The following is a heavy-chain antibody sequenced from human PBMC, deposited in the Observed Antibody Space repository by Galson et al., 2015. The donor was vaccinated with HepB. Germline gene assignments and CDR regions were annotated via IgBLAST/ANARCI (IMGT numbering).Heavy chain of an antibody. V-gene: IGHV3-11*06. CDR2: ISSSSSYI. J-gene: IGHJ6*02. CDR3: AREGTYCSSTSRTAYYGMDV. CDR1: GFTFSDYY. D-gene: IGHD2-2*01. Sequence: SLRLSCAASGFTFSDYYMSWIRQAPGKGLEWVSYISSSSSYIKYADSVKGRFTISRDNAKNSLYLQMNSLRAEDTAVYYCAREGTYCSSTSRTAYYGMDVWGQGTTVTVSS.